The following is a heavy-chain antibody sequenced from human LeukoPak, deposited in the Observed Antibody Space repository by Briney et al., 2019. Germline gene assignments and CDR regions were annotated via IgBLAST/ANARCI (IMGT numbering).Heavy chain of an antibody. J-gene: IGHJ4*02. Sequence: GGPLRLSCAASGFTFSSYAMHWVRQAPGKGLEWVAVISYDGSNKYYADSVKGRFTISRDNSKNTLYLQMNSLRAEDTAVYYCARDLAVAGTVFDYWGQGTLVTVSS. CDR3: ARDLAVAGTVFDY. CDR1: GFTFSSYA. CDR2: ISYDGSNK. V-gene: IGHV3-30-3*01. D-gene: IGHD6-19*01.